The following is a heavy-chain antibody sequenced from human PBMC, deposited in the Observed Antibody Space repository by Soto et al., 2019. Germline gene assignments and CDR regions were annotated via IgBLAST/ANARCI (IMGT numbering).Heavy chain of an antibody. D-gene: IGHD5-12*01. CDR2: IIPIFGTP. J-gene: IGHJ6*02. CDR1: GGSFSTYA. CDR3: AAPRTDGYKVPDPSTYYYYGLNG. Sequence: SVKVFCKASGGSFSTYAISWVRQAPGQGLEWMGGIIPIFGTPNYAQKFQGRGTIIADRSTSTAYLELNSLRSEDTAVYYCAAPRTDGYKVPDPSTYYYYGLNGWGQGTTGTVCS. V-gene: IGHV1-69*06.